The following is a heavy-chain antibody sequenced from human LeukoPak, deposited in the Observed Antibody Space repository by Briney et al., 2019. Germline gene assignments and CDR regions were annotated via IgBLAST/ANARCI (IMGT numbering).Heavy chain of an antibody. V-gene: IGHV4-59*08. CDR2: IYYSGST. J-gene: IGHJ4*02. CDR3: ARYGSGTYPRFDY. D-gene: IGHD3-10*01. CDR1: GGSIRGYY. Sequence: SGTLSLTCTVSGGSIRGYYWSWIRQPPRKGLEWIGYIYYSGSTNYNPSLQSRVTISVDTSKNQFSLNLTSVTAADTAVYYCARYGSGTYPRFDYWGQGILVTVSS.